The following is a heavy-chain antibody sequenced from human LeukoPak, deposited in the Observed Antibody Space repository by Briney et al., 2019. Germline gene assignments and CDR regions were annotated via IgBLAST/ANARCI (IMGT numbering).Heavy chain of an antibody. V-gene: IGHV4-39*01. Sequence: ASETLSLTCTVSGGSISSSSYYWGWIRQPPGKGLEWIGEINHSGSTNYNPSLKSRVTISVDTSKNQFSLKLSSVTAADTAVYYCARQDRVRVYGSGSYYKNWGQGTLVTVSS. D-gene: IGHD3-10*01. CDR3: ARQDRVRVYGSGSYYKN. J-gene: IGHJ4*02. CDR2: INHSGST. CDR1: GGSISSSSYY.